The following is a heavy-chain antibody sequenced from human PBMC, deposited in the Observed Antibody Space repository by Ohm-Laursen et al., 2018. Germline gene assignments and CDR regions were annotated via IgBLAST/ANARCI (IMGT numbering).Heavy chain of an antibody. V-gene: IGHV4-59*12. J-gene: IGHJ4*02. CDR1: GGSISSYY. Sequence: GTLSLTCTVSGGSISSYYWSWIRQPPEKGLEWIGYIYYSGSTNYNPSLKSRVTISVDTSKNQFSLKLSSVTAADTAVYYCARVRGPLYSSSWYPDYWGQGTLVTVSS. CDR3: ARVRGPLYSSSWYPDY. CDR2: IYYSGST. D-gene: IGHD6-13*01.